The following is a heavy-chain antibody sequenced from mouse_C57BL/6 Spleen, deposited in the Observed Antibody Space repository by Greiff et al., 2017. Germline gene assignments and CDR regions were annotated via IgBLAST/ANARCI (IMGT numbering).Heavy chain of an antibody. CDR2: SYPRSGNT. Sequence: QVQLQQSGAELARPGASVKLSCKASGYTFTSYGISWVKQRTGQGLEWIGESYPRSGNTYYNEQFKGKATLTADKSSSTAYMELRSLTSEDSAVYFCAEVYGIPDYFDYWGQGTTLTVSS. CDR3: AEVYGIPDYFDY. V-gene: IGHV1-81*01. J-gene: IGHJ2*01. D-gene: IGHD2-1*01. CDR1: GYTFTSYG.